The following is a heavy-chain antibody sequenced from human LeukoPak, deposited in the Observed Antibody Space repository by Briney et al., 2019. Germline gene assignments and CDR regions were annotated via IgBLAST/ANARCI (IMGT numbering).Heavy chain of an antibody. CDR3: ARDPPAGTSPY. J-gene: IGHJ4*02. V-gene: IGHV4-38-2*02. CDR1: GYSISSGYY. Sequence: PSETLPLTCTVSGYSISSGYYWDWIRQPPGKGLEWIGSIYHSGSTCYNPSLKSRVTISVDTSKNQFSLKLSSVTATDTAVYYCARDPPAGTSPYWGQGTLVTVSS. D-gene: IGHD1-7*01. CDR2: IYHSGST.